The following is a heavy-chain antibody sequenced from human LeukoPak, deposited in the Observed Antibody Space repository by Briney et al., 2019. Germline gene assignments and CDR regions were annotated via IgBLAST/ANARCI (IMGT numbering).Heavy chain of an antibody. CDR2: ISGDGAST. J-gene: IGHJ3*01. CDR3: AKDSYVSGRPLHTFDV. D-gene: IGHD3-10*01. Sequence: GGSPRLSCAASGFTFSIAWMTWVRQAPGKGLEWVSGISGDGASTHYAESVKGQFTISRDNSQNTLFLQMNSLRVEDTAIYYCAKDSYVSGRPLHTFDVWGQGTMVTVSS. CDR1: GFTFSIAW. V-gene: IGHV3-23*01.